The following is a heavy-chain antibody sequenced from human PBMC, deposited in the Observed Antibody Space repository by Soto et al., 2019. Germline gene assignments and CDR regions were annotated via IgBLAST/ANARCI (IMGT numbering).Heavy chain of an antibody. CDR2: ISSNSGTI. J-gene: IGHJ4*02. D-gene: IGHD3-10*01. CDR3: ARDWYYYGSGSYYPFDY. V-gene: IGHV3-48*02. Sequence: LRLSCAASGFIFTSYATNWVRQAPGKGLEWVSYISSNSGTIYYTDSVKGRFTISRDNTKNSLYLQMNSLRDEDTAVYYCARDWYYYGSGSYYPFDYWGQGTLVTVS. CDR1: GFIFTSYA.